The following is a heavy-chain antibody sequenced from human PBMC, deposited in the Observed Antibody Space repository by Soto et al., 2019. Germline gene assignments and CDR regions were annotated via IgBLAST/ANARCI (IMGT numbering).Heavy chain of an antibody. D-gene: IGHD3-3*01. J-gene: IGHJ3*02. V-gene: IGHV1-2*02. Sequence: QLHLVQSGAVVKKPGASVTVSCSASGYPVTAYYMHWVRQAPGRGLEWMGGINPATGAAKYTQTVQGRVTMTRDTSPSTGFMELGGLTSGDTAVFYCARGGGVGVAGSAAFDMWGQGTLVTVSS. CDR2: INPATGAA. CDR3: ARGGGVGVAGSAAFDM. CDR1: GYPVTAYY.